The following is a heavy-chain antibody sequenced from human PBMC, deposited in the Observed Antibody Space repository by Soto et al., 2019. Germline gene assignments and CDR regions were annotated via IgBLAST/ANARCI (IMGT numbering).Heavy chain of an antibody. CDR3: ARQGFWSGYDQAVGWFDP. V-gene: IGHV1-18*01. J-gene: IGHJ5*02. CDR1: GYTFTSYG. CDR2: ISAYNGNT. D-gene: IGHD3-3*01. Sequence: ASVKVSCKASGYTFTSYGISWVRQAPGQGLEWMGWISAYNGNTNYAQKLQGRVTMTTDTSTSTAYMELRSLRSDDTAVYYCARQGFWSGYDQAVGWFDPWGQGTLVTSPQ.